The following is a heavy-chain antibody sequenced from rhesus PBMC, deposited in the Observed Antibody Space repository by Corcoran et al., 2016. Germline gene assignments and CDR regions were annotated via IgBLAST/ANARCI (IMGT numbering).Heavy chain of an antibody. D-gene: IGHD5-42*01. CDR2: ISSDGSST. V-gene: IGHV3-119*01. CDR1: GFTFSSYW. Sequence: EVQLAESGGGLVQPGGSLRLSCAASGFTFSSYWMYWVRQAPGKGLEWFLRISSDGSSTSSADSVKGRFTNSRENAKNSLYLQMNSLRAEDTAVYYCAKMGIQGDYWGQGVLVTVSS. J-gene: IGHJ4*01. CDR3: AKMGIQGDY.